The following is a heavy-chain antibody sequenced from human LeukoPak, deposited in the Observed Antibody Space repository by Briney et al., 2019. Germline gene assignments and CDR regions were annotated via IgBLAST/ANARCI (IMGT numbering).Heavy chain of an antibody. D-gene: IGHD4-23*01. J-gene: IGHJ4*02. V-gene: IGHV3-23*01. CDR1: GFTFNSYA. Sequence: GGSLRLSCAASGFTFNSYAMAWVRQAPGKGLEWVSVIGRSGGDIQYVDSVKGRFTISRDNSKNTLYLQMNSLRAEDTAVYYCAKYAPPTTVVTRYFDYWGQETLVTVSS. CDR3: AKYAPPTTVVTRYFDY. CDR2: IGRSGGDI.